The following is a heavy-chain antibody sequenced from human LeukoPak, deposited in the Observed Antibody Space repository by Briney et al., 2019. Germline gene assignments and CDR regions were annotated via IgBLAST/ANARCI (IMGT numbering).Heavy chain of an antibody. V-gene: IGHV3-30*18. Sequence: GGSLRLSCAASGFTFSSYGMHWVRQAPGKGLEWVAVISYDGSNKYYADSVKGRFTISRDNSKNTLYLQMNSLRAEDTAVYYRAKDQEWLAYYFDYWGQGTLVTVSS. CDR1: GFTFSSYG. CDR3: AKDQEWLAYYFDY. J-gene: IGHJ4*02. D-gene: IGHD6-19*01. CDR2: ISYDGSNK.